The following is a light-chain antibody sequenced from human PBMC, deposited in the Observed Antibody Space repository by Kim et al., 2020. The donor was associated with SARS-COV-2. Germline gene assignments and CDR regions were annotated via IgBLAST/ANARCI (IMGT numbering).Light chain of an antibody. CDR2: DAS. J-gene: IGKJ4*01. CDR1: QTISSD. CDR3: QQYNKWPLT. Sequence: EIVMTQSPATLSVSPGERVTLSCRASQTISSDLAWYQQKPGQAPRLLIYDASTRATGVPARFSATGAGTEFTLTISSLQSEDFAVYYCQQYNKWPLTFGGGTKVDIK. V-gene: IGKV3-15*01.